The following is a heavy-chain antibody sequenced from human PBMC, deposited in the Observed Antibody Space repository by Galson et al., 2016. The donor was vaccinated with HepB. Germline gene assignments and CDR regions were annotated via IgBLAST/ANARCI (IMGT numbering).Heavy chain of an antibody. D-gene: IGHD4-17*01. CDR2: ISYDGSNK. CDR3: AKPGDRDYGDYPVDYGMDV. CDR1: GFTFSTYG. J-gene: IGHJ6*02. Sequence: SLRLSCAASGFTFSTYGIHWVRQAPGKGLEWVAVISYDGSNKYYADSVKGRFTISRDNSKNTLYLQMNSLRAEDTAVYYCAKPGDRDYGDYPVDYGMDVWGQGTTVTVSS. V-gene: IGHV3-30*18.